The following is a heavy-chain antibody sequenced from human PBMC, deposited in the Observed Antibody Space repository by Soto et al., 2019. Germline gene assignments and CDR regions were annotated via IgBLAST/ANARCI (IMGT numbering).Heavy chain of an antibody. CDR1: GFTVSSYS. CDR2: FRTSGDGGTT. J-gene: IGHJ4*02. CDR3: AKKVNSGPGSQYFDY. D-gene: IGHD3-10*01. V-gene: IGHV3-23*01. Sequence: PGDSLRLSCAASGFTVSSYSMGWVRQAPGKGLEWVSGFRTSGDGGTTYYADSVKGRFTISRDNSKNMLFLQMNSLRAEETAIYYCAKKVNSGPGSQYFDYWGQGTLVTGSS.